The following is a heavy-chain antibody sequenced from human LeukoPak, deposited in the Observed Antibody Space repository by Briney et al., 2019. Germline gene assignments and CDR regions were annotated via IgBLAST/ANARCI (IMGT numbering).Heavy chain of an antibody. CDR1: GFTLDDYG. Sequence: GGPLRLSCAASGFTLDDYGMSWVRQAPGKGLEWVSGINWKGGSTGYADSVKGRFTISRDNAKKSLYLQMNSLRAEDKALYYCARDLVVAGTGFGYWGQGTLVTVSS. J-gene: IGHJ4*02. V-gene: IGHV3-20*04. CDR2: INWKGGST. CDR3: ARDLVVAGTGFGY. D-gene: IGHD6-19*01.